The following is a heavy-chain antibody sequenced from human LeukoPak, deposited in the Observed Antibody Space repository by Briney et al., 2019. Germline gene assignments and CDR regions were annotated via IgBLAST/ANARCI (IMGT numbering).Heavy chain of an antibody. CDR3: ARPKSGYDWALDY. D-gene: IGHD5-12*01. CDR2: INPNSGGT. Sequence: ASVKVSCKASGYTFTGYYMHWVRQAPGQGLEWMGWINPNSGGTNYAQKFQGRVTMTRDTSISTAYMELSRLRSDDTAMYYCARPKSGYDWALDYWGQGTLVTVSS. V-gene: IGHV1-2*02. J-gene: IGHJ4*02. CDR1: GYTFTGYY.